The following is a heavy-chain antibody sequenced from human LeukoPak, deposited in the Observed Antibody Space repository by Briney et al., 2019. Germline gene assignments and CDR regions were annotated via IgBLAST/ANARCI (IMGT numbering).Heavy chain of an antibody. D-gene: IGHD3-3*01. J-gene: IGHJ4*02. CDR2: INWNGGST. CDR1: GFTFDDYG. Sequence: GGSLRLSCAASGFTFDDYGMSWVRQAPGKGLEWVSGINWNGGSTGYADSVKGRFTISRDNAKNSLYLQMNSLRAEDTAVYYCARDQGYDFWSGYGDYWGQGTLVTVSS. CDR3: ARDQGYDFWSGYGDY. V-gene: IGHV3-20*04.